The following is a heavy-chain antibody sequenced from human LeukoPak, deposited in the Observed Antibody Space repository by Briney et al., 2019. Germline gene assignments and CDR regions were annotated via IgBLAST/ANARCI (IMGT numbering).Heavy chain of an antibody. V-gene: IGHV1-24*01. CDR1: GYTLTELS. CDR2: FDPEDGAT. D-gene: IGHD5-12*01. CDR3: ATVVLYSGYYFDY. Sequence: GASVKVSCKVSGYTLTELSMHWVRQAPGKGLEWMGGFDPEDGATIYAQKFQGRVTMTEDTSTDTAYMELSSVRSEDTAVYYCATVVLYSGYYFDYWGQGTLVTVSS. J-gene: IGHJ4*02.